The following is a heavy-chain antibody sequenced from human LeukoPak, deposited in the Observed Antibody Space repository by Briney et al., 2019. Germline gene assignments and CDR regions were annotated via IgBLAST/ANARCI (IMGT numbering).Heavy chain of an antibody. CDR3: ARRRDSSGYYLMDDY. V-gene: IGHV4-39*01. J-gene: IGHJ4*02. CDR2: IYYSGST. CDR1: GGSISSYY. Sequence: PSETLSLTCTVSGGSISSYYWGWIRQPPGKGLEWIGSIYYSGSTYYNPSLKSRVTISVDTSKNQFSLKLSSVTAADTAVYYCARRRDSSGYYLMDDYWGQGTLVTVSS. D-gene: IGHD3-22*01.